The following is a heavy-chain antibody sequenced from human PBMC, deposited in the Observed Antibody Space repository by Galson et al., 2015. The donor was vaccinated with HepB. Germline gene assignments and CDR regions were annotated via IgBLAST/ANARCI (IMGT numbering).Heavy chain of an antibody. Sequence: SLRLSCAASGFTFSTYTMNWVRQAPGKGLQWVSGISNNDVSTFYAGPVRGRFTISRDNSKSTLYLQMNSLRAEDTAVYYCVQNYNFWSGYRPLFANWGQGTLVTVSS. D-gene: IGHD3-3*01. CDR1: GFTFSTYT. CDR2: ISNNDVST. CDR3: VQNYNFWSGYRPLFAN. V-gene: IGHV3-23*01. J-gene: IGHJ4*02.